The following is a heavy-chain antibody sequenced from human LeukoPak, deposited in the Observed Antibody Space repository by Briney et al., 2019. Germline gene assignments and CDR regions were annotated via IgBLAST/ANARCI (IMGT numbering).Heavy chain of an antibody. V-gene: IGHV3-7*01. CDR2: IKQDGSEK. J-gene: IGHJ4*02. CDR1: GFTFSSYW. CDR3: AGDYDILTGYSQGDY. Sequence: PGGSLRLSCAASGFTFSSYWMSWVRQAPGKGLEWVANIKQDGSEKYYVDSVKGRFTISRDNAKNSLYLQMNSLRAEDTAVYYCAGDYDILTGYSQGDYWGQGTLVTVSS. D-gene: IGHD3-9*01.